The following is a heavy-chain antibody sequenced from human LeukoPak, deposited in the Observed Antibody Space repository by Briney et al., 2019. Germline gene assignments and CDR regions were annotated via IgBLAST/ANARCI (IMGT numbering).Heavy chain of an antibody. CDR1: GGTFSSYA. V-gene: IGHV1-8*02. Sequence: ASVKVSCKASGGTFSSYAISWVRQATGQGLEWMGWMNPNSGNTGYAQKFQGRVTMTRNTSISTAYMELSSLRSEDTAVYYCASRIGPGYYYDSSGNNFDYWGQGTLVTVSS. CDR2: MNPNSGNT. D-gene: IGHD3-22*01. J-gene: IGHJ4*02. CDR3: ASRIGPGYYYDSSGNNFDY.